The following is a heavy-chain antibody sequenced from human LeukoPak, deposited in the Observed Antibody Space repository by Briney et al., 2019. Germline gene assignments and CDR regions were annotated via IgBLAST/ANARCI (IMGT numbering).Heavy chain of an antibody. V-gene: IGHV4-59*01. CDR2: IDYRGST. D-gene: IGHD3-22*01. Sequence: SETLSLTCTVSGGSISNYYWSWIRQPPGKGLEWIAYIDYRGSTTYNPSLKSRVTISVDTSRNQFSLKLSSVTAADTAVYYCARVGDSSGYYLYYFDYWGQGTLVTVSS. J-gene: IGHJ4*02. CDR3: ARVGDSSGYYLYYFDY. CDR1: GGSISNYY.